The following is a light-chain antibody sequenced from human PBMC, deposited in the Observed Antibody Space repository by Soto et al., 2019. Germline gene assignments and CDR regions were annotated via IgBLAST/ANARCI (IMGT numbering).Light chain of an antibody. J-gene: IGKJ1*01. CDR1: QSIRSG. CDR2: DAS. CDR3: QQYNSYSWT. Sequence: DIQMTQSPSTLSASVGDRVTITCRASQSIRSGLAWYQQKPGKAPKLLIYDASSLESGVPSRFSGSGSGTEFTLTISSLQPDDFATYYCQQYNSYSWTFGQGTKVEIK. V-gene: IGKV1-5*01.